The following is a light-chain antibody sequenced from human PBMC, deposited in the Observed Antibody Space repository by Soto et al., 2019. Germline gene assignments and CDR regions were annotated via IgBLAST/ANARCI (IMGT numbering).Light chain of an antibody. V-gene: IGKV3-11*01. CDR2: DAS. J-gene: IGKJ4*01. Sequence: EIVLTQSPATLSLSPGERATLSCRASQSVSIYLAWYQQKPGQAPRLLIYDASNRATGIPARFSGSGSGTDFPLTIRSLGPEDFAVYYCQQRSNWLTFGGGTKVESK. CDR1: QSVSIY. CDR3: QQRSNWLT.